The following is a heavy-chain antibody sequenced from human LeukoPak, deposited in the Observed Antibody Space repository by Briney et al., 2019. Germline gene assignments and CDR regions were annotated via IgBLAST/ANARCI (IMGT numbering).Heavy chain of an antibody. CDR1: GFTFSSYW. J-gene: IGHJ5*02. CDR2: IKTDGSLT. V-gene: IGHV3-7*01. D-gene: IGHD2-15*01. CDR3: ARGADGVSSNSRGWFDP. Sequence: GGSLRLSCVASGFTFSSYWMTWVRQAPGKGLEWVANIKTDGSLTYYVDSVKGRFTISRDNAKNSLYLHMNSLRAEDTAVYYCARGADGVSSNSRGWFDPWGQGTLVTVSS.